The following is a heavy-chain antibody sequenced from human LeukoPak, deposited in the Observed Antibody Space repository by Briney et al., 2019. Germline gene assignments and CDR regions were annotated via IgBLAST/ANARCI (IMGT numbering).Heavy chain of an antibody. Sequence: GGSLRLSCAASGFTFSNAWMSWVRQAPGKGLEWVGRIKSKTDGGTTDYAAPVKGRFTISRDDSKNTLYLQTNSLRTEDTAVYYCTTDPTTWESSVHWGQGTLVTVSS. V-gene: IGHV3-15*01. J-gene: IGHJ4*02. D-gene: IGHD3-22*01. CDR1: GFTFSNAW. CDR3: TTDPTTWESSVH. CDR2: IKSKTDGGTT.